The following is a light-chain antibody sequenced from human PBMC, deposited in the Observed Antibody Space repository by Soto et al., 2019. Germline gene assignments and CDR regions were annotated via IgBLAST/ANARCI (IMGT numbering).Light chain of an antibody. V-gene: IGLV2-14*01. Sequence: QSALTQPASVSGSPGQSITISCTGTSSDVGGYNYVFWYQQHPGKAPKLMIYDVSHRPSEVSNRFSGSKSGNTASLTISGLQAEDEADYYCSSYSSSSTLVFGGGTQLTVL. CDR1: SSDVGGYNY. J-gene: IGLJ2*01. CDR3: SSYSSSSTLV. CDR2: DVS.